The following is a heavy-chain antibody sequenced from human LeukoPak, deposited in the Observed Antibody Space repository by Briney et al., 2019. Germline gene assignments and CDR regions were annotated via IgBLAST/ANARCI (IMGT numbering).Heavy chain of an antibody. CDR1: GFTFSSYS. D-gene: IGHD3-10*02. Sequence: GGSLRLSCAASGFTFSSYSMNWVRQAPGKGLEWVSSISSSSSYIYYADSVKGRFTISRDNAKNSLYLQMNSLRAEDTAVYYCARDDVSRLGMDVRGQGTTVTVSS. J-gene: IGHJ6*02. CDR3: ARDDVSRLGMDV. CDR2: ISSSSSYI. V-gene: IGHV3-21*01.